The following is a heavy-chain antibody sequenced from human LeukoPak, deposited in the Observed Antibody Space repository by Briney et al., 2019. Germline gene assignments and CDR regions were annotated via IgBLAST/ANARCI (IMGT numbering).Heavy chain of an antibody. D-gene: IGHD3-22*01. Sequence: GGSVRLSCVGSGFSISSYWMSWVRQAPGKGLEWVANINQDGSEIYYLDSVKGRFTISRDNAQNSLYLQMNGLRVEDTAVYYCAGESVAVPAYYWGQGTLVTVSS. CDR1: GFSISSYW. CDR3: AGESVAVPAYY. V-gene: IGHV3-7*01. CDR2: INQDGSEI. J-gene: IGHJ4*02.